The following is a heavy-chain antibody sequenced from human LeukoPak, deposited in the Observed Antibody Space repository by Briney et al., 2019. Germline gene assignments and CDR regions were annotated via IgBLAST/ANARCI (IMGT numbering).Heavy chain of an antibody. CDR2: MDWEDDK. D-gene: IGHD4-17*01. CDR3: ARIRYGAYSFDY. J-gene: IGHJ4*02. Sequence: SGPTLVNPTQTLTLTCTFSGFSLSTSGMCVSWIRQPPGKALEWLGFMDWEDDKFYSTSLKTRLTISKDTSKNQVVLTMTNMDPVDTATYYCARIRYGAYSFDYWGQGTLVTVSS. V-gene: IGHV2-70*01. CDR1: GFSLSTSGMC.